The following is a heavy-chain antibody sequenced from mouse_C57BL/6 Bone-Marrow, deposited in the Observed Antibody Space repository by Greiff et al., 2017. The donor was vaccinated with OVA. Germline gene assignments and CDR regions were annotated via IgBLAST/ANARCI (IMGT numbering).Heavy chain of an antibody. Sequence: EVKLVESGGDLVKPGGSLKLSCAASGFTFSSYGMSWVRQTPDKRLEWVATISSGGSYTYYPDSVKGRFTISRDNAKNTLYLQMSSLKSEDTTMYYCARQWSYYFDYWGQGTTLTVSS. J-gene: IGHJ2*01. CDR3: ARQWSYYFDY. CDR2: ISSGGSYT. CDR1: GFTFSSYG. V-gene: IGHV5-6*02.